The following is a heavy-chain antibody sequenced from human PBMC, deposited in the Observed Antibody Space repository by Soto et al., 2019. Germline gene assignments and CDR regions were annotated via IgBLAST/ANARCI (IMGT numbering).Heavy chain of an antibody. CDR1: VFTFISYG. CDR2: ISYDGSNK. CDR3: AKDSYYDSIRVLDY. J-gene: IGHJ4*02. Sequence: GWSLRLSCASSVFTFISYGMHWVRQAPGKGLEWVAVISYDGSNKYYADSVKGRFTISRDNSKNTLYLQMNSLRAEDTAVYYCAKDSYYDSIRVLDYWGQGTLVTGS. V-gene: IGHV3-30*18. D-gene: IGHD3-22*01.